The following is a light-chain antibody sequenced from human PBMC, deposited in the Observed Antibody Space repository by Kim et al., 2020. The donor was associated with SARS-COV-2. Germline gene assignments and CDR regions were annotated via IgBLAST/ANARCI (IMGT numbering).Light chain of an antibody. CDR2: QDS. CDR1: NLGVKY. V-gene: IGLV3-1*01. J-gene: IGLJ2*01. CDR3: QTWDSSTVV. Sequence: SYELTQPPSVSVSTGQTASITCSGDNLGVKYACWYQQKPGQSPILVIYQDSKRPSGIPERFSGSNSGNTVTLTISGTQAMDEADYYCQTWDSSTVVFGG.